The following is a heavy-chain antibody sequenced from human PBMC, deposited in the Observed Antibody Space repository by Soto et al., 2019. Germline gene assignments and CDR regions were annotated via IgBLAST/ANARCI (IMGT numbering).Heavy chain of an antibody. CDR1: GFTFSSYG. D-gene: IGHD3-16*01. V-gene: IGHV3-30*18. CDR3: AKGGGLIPYYYGMDV. Sequence: QVQLVESGGGVVQPGRSLRLSCAASGFTFSSYGMHWVHQAPGKGREWVAVISYDGSNKYYADSVKGRFTISRDNSKNTLYLQMNSLRAEDTAVYYCAKGGGLIPYYYGMDVWGQGTTVTVSS. CDR2: ISYDGSNK. J-gene: IGHJ6*02.